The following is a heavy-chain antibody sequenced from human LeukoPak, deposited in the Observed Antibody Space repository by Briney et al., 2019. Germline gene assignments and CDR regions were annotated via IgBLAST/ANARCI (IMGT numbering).Heavy chain of an antibody. CDR2: IYYSGST. CDR1: GGSISSYY. D-gene: IGHD2-2*01. Sequence: SSETLSLTCTVSGGSISSYYWSWIRQPPGKGLEWIGYIYYSGSTNYNPSLKSRVTISVDTSKNQFSLELSSVTAADTAVYYCARRLYCSSTSCPPTAFDIWGQGTMVTVSS. J-gene: IGHJ3*02. V-gene: IGHV4-59*01. CDR3: ARRLYCSSTSCPPTAFDI.